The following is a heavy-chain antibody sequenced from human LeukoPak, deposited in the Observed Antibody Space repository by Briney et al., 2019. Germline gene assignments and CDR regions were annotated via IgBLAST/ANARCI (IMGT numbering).Heavy chain of an antibody. Sequence: GSLRLSCAAPGITFSSHAMSWFRQAPGKGLEWVSTIGFSGADTYYADSVKGRFTISKDNSENTLQMNSLRVEDTAVYYCARSIVGATYGAFDIWGQGTMVTVSS. D-gene: IGHD1-26*01. CDR2: IGFSGADT. CDR3: ARSIVGATYGAFDI. J-gene: IGHJ3*02. V-gene: IGHV3-23*01. CDR1: GITFSSHA.